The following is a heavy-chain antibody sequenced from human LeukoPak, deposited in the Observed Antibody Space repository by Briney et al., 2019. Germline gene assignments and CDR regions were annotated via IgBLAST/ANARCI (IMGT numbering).Heavy chain of an antibody. V-gene: IGHV1-24*01. CDR2: IRPETGEP. D-gene: IGHD3-10*01. CDR1: GFGLSVLS. J-gene: IGHJ4*02. Sequence: ASVKVSCKISGFGLSVLSIHWMRQAPGKGLEWVGGIRPETGEPIYAQKFQGRVTVTEDTVTDTGYMELRSLTSDDTAVYFCATDSGRSYFYFNFWGQGTLVTVSS. CDR3: ATDSGRSYFYFNF.